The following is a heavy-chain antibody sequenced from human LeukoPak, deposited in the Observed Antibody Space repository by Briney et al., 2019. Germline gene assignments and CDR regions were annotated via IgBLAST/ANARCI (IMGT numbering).Heavy chain of an antibody. V-gene: IGHV1-18*01. D-gene: IGHD1-14*01. J-gene: IGHJ3*02. Sequence: ASVKVSCKASDYTFSSYGISWVRQAPGQGLEWMGWISANNGNTNYAQKLQGRVTITTDTSTSTAYMELRSLTSDDTAVYYCTRDLGIIWGQGTMVTVSS. CDR3: TRDLGII. CDR2: ISANNGNT. CDR1: DYTFSSYG.